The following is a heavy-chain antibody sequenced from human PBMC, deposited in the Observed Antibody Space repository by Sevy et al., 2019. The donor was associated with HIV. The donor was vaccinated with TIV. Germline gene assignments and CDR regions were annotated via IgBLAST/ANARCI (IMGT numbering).Heavy chain of an antibody. V-gene: IGHV3-21*01. D-gene: IGHD2-15*01. J-gene: IGHJ5*02. CDR3: ARGGYCSGGSCYRWFDP. CDR2: ISSSSSYI. CDR1: GFTFSSYS. Sequence: GGSLRLSCAASGFTFSSYSMNWVRQAPGKGLEWVSSISSSSSYIYYADSVKGRFTISRDNAKNSLYLQMNSLRAEDTAVYYCARGGYCSGGSCYRWFDPWGQGTLVTVSS.